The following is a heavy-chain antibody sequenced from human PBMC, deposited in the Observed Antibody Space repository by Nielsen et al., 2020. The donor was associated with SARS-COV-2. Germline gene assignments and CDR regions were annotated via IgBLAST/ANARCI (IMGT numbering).Heavy chain of an antibody. Sequence: GGSLTLSCAASGFTFSTYEMNWVRQAPGKGLEWVSYISSSGSTIYYADSVKGRFTISRDNAKNSLYLQMNSLRPEDTALYYCARGLYDSSGYYYYDLWGQGTQVAVPS. J-gene: IGHJ4*02. CDR3: ARGLYDSSGYYYYDL. CDR1: GFTFSTYE. D-gene: IGHD3-22*01. CDR2: ISSSGSTI. V-gene: IGHV3-48*03.